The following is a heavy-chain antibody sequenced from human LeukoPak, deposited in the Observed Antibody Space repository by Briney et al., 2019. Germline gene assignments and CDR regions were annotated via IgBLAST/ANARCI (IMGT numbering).Heavy chain of an antibody. Sequence: SETPSLTCTVSGGSISSYYWSWIRQSPGKGLEWIGYIYYSGFTNYNPSLKSRVTISVDTSKNQFSLKLSSVIAADTAVYYCARGGYSYGPSDYYFDYWGQGTLVTVSS. CDR2: IYYSGFT. J-gene: IGHJ4*02. D-gene: IGHD5-18*01. V-gene: IGHV4-59*01. CDR3: ARGGYSYGPSDYYFDY. CDR1: GGSISSYY.